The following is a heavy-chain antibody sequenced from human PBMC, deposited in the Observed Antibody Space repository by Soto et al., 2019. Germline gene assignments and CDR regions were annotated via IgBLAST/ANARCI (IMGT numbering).Heavy chain of an antibody. Sequence: QVQLQESGPGLVEPSQTLSLTCTVSGGSISGEGYYWSWIRQYSGRGLEWIGYIYYSGSTYSNPSLKSRVTISADTSKPQFFLKLPSVTAADTAVYYCARAWTATAGWANWFDRWGQGTLVTVSS. J-gene: IGHJ5*02. CDR3: ARAWTATAGWANWFDR. CDR1: GGSISGEGYY. CDR2: IYYSGST. D-gene: IGHD6-13*01. V-gene: IGHV4-31*03.